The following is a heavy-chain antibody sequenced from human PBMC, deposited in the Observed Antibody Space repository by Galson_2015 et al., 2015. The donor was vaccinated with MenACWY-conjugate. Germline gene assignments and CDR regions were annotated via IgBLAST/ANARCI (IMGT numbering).Heavy chain of an antibody. J-gene: IGHJ5*02. D-gene: IGHD2-15*01. V-gene: IGHV3-53*01. CDR2: VDRVGAT. CDR1: GFSVTGNC. Sequence: SLRLSCAVSGFSVTGNCLSWVRQAPGKGPEWIAMVDRVGATIYADSVRGRFTVSRDNFKNTVILQMNSLRAEDTAVYRGSRGYDWCSYCRAWGQGAQVTVSS. CDR3: SRGYDWCSYCRA.